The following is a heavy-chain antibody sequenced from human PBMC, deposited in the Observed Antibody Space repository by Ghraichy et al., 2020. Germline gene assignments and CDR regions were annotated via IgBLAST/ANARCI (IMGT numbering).Heavy chain of an antibody. CDR3: ARGSTVVRFFYYDGMDV. J-gene: IGHJ6*02. CDR2: ITSSSRTK. D-gene: IGHD4-23*01. Sequence: GGSLRLSCVGYGFTFGSYSMNWVRQSPEKGLEWVSYITSSSRTKSHADSVKGRFTISRDNAQNSLYLQMNSLRDEDTAVYYCARGSTVVRFFYYDGMDVWGQGTSVTVSS. CDR1: GFTFGSYS. V-gene: IGHV3-48*02.